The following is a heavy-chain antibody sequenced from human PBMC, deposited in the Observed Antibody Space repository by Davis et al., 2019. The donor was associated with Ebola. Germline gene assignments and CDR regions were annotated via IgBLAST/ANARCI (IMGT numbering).Heavy chain of an antibody. Sequence: GGSLRLSCAASGFTFSNAWMNWVRQAPGKGLEWVANIKQDRSEKYYVDSVKGRFTISRDNAKNSLYLQMNSLRAEDTAVYYCARYSSSWGQGTLVTVSS. CDR1: GFTFSNAW. CDR2: IKQDRSEK. D-gene: IGHD6-13*01. CDR3: ARYSSS. V-gene: IGHV3-7*01. J-gene: IGHJ4*02.